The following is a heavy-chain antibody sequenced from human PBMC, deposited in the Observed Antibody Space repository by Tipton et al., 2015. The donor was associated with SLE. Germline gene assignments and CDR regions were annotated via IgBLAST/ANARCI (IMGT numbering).Heavy chain of an antibody. CDR3: ARKSAGEMD. J-gene: IGHJ4*02. D-gene: IGHD3-16*01. V-gene: IGHV3-30-3*01. CDR1: GFTFSSYA. CDR2: ISYDGSNK. Sequence: RSLRLSCAASGFTFSSYAMHWVRQAPGKGLEWVAVISYDGSNKYYADSVKGRFTISRDNSKNTLYLQMNSLRAEDTAVYYCARKSAGEMDWGQGTLVTVSS.